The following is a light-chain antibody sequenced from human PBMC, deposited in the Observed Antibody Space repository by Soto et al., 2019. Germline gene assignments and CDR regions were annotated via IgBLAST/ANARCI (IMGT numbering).Light chain of an antibody. V-gene: IGLV2-8*01. J-gene: IGLJ1*01. Sequence: QSALTQPPSASGSPGQSVTISCTGGSSDIGGYHYVSWYQQRPGKVPRLIIYEVTKRPSGVPDRFSGFKSGNTASLTVSGLQADDEADYYCCSYAGSNHYYLFGPGTKLTVL. CDR1: SSDIGGYHY. CDR3: CSYAGSNHYYL. CDR2: EVT.